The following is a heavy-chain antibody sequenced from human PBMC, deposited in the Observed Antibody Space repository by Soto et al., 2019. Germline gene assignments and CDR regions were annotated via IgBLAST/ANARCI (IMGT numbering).Heavy chain of an antibody. CDR3: ARDSPGRYCSSTSCPRMDV. J-gene: IGHJ6*02. CDR1: GFTFSSYS. V-gene: IGHV3-48*02. CDR2: ISNSSSTI. Sequence: EVQLVESGGGLVQPGGSLRLSCAAPGFTFSSYSMNWVRQAPGKGLEWVSYISNSSSTIYYSDSVKGRFTISRDNAKNSLYLQMHRLRDEDTAVYYCARDSPGRYCSSTSCPRMDVWGQGNTVTVSS. D-gene: IGHD2-2*01.